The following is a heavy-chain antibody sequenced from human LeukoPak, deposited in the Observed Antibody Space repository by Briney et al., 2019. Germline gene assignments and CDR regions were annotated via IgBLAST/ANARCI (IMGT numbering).Heavy chain of an antibody. J-gene: IGHJ6*02. CDR2: ISSSGSTI. V-gene: IGHV3-48*03. Sequence: GGSLRLSCAASGFTFSSYEMNWVRQAPGKGLDWVSYISSSGSTIYYADSVKGRFTISRDNAKNSLYLQMNSLRAEDTAVYYCARDSGYSSSWYGYYYGMDVWGQGTTVTVSS. CDR1: GFTFSSYE. CDR3: ARDSGYSSSWYGYYYGMDV. D-gene: IGHD6-13*01.